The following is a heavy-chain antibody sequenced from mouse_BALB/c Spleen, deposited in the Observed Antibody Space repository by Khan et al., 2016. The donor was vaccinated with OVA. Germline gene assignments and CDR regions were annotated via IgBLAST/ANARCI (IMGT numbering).Heavy chain of an antibody. D-gene: IGHD3-2*02. J-gene: IGHJ3*01. CDR2: INPGSGGT. V-gene: IGHV1-54*01. Sequence: QVQLQQSGAELVRPGTSVKVSCKASGYAFTDYLIEWLKQRPGQGLEWIGVINPGSGGTYYNEKFMDRATLTADKSSSTAYMQLSRMSSDDSAVYFCSRSGYGFGAYWGPGTLVTVSA. CDR3: SRSGYGFGAY. CDR1: GYAFTDYL.